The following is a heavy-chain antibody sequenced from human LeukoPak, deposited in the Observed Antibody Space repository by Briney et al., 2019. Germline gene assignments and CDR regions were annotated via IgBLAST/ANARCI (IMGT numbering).Heavy chain of an antibody. J-gene: IGHJ4*02. CDR3: ARGEYSGYDWRPIDY. CDR2: IYSGGST. Sequence: GGSLRLSCAASGFTVSSNYMSWVRQAPGKGLEWVSVIYSGGSTYYADSVKGRFTISRDNSKNTLYLQMNSLRAEDTAVYYCARGEYSGYDWRPIDYWGQGTLVTVSS. CDR1: GFTVSSNY. D-gene: IGHD5-12*01. V-gene: IGHV3-66*01.